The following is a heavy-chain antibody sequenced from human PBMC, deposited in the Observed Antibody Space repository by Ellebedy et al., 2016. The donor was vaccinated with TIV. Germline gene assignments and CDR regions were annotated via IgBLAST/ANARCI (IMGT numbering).Heavy chain of an antibody. CDR3: ARADSSGWYKVPNHFYF. V-gene: IGHV6-1*01. CDR2: TYYKSRWYN. D-gene: IGHD6-19*01. J-gene: IGHJ4*02. Sequence: MPSETLSLTCAIYGASVSSNSAAWNWIRQSPSRGLEWLGKTYYKSRWYNDYAVSVKSRLTINPDTTKNQCSLQLNSVTPEDTAIYYCARADSSGWYKVPNHFYFWGQGTLVTVSS. CDR1: GASVSSNSAA.